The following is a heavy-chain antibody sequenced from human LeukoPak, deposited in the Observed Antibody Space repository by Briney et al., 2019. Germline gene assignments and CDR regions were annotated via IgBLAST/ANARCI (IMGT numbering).Heavy chain of an antibody. D-gene: IGHD3-16*01. CDR2: ISGDGGST. Sequence: PGGSLRLSCAASGFTFDDYAIHWVRQRPGKGLESVTLISGDGGSTYYGDSVKGRFTISRDNSKKSLYLQINGLRAEDTALYYCARGLRGSGPIIDDWGQGTLVTVSS. J-gene: IGHJ4*02. CDR1: GFTFDDYA. V-gene: IGHV3-43*02. CDR3: ARGLRGSGPIIDD.